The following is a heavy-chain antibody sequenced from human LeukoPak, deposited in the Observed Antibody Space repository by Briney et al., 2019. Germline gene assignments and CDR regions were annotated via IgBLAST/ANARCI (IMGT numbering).Heavy chain of an antibody. CDR2: IRYDGSNK. Sequence: GGSLRLSCAASGFTFSSYGMHWVRQAPGKGLEWVAFIRYDGSNKYYADSVKGRFTISRDNSKNTLYLQMNSLRAEDTAVYYCAKDRGVVVPLDYWGQGTLVTVSS. J-gene: IGHJ4*02. D-gene: IGHD2-2*01. CDR3: AKDRGVVVPLDY. V-gene: IGHV3-30*02. CDR1: GFTFSSYG.